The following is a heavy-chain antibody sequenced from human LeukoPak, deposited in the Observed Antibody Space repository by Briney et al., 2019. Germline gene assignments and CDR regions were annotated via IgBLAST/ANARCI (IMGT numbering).Heavy chain of an antibody. Sequence: ASVKVSCEASGYTFTGYYMHWVRQAPGQGLEWMGWINPNSGGTNYAQKFQGWVTMTRDTSISTAYMELSRLRSDDTAVYYCARVGARIPGQQLVLVYWGQGTLVTVSS. CDR3: ARVGARIPGQQLVLVY. D-gene: IGHD6-13*01. CDR1: GYTFTGYY. V-gene: IGHV1-2*04. CDR2: INPNSGGT. J-gene: IGHJ4*02.